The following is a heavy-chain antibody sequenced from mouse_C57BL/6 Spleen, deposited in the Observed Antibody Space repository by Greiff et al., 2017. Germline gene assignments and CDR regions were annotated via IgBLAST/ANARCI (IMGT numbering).Heavy chain of an antibody. D-gene: IGHD2-4*01. Sequence: EVQLVESGGGLVKPGGSLKLSCAASGFTFSSYAMSWVRQTPEKRLEWVATISDGGSYTYYPDNVKGRFTITRDNAKNNLYLQMSHLKSEDTAMYYCARDDYDDRYFEVWGTGTTVTVSS. CDR2: ISDGGSYT. CDR3: ARDDYDDRYFEV. V-gene: IGHV5-4*01. CDR1: GFTFSSYA. J-gene: IGHJ1*03.